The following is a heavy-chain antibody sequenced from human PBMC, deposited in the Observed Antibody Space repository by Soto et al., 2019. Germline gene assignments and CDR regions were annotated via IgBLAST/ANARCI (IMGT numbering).Heavy chain of an antibody. J-gene: IGHJ3*02. Sequence: EVQLVESGGGLVQPGGSLRLSCAASGFTFSSYWMSWVRQAPGKGLEWVANIKQDGSEKYYVDSVKGRFTISRDNAKNSLYLQMNSLRAEVTAVYYCAREGGFLEWLSDAFDIWGQGTMVTVSS. CDR2: IKQDGSEK. D-gene: IGHD3-3*01. V-gene: IGHV3-7*01. CDR1: GFTFSSYW. CDR3: AREGGFLEWLSDAFDI.